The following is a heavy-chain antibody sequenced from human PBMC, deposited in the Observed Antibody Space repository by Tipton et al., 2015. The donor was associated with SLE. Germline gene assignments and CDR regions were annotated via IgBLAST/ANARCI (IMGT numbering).Heavy chain of an antibody. CDR2: MNPNSGNT. V-gene: IGHV1-8*01. D-gene: IGHD6-19*01. Sequence: QLVQSGAEVKKPGASVKVSCKASGYTFTSYDINWVRQATRQGLEWMGWMNPNSGNTGYAQKFQGRVTMTRNTSISTAYMELSSLRSEDTAVYYCARATCAARYSSGWYDYWGQGTLVTVSS. CDR1: GYTFTSYD. CDR3: ARATCAARYSSGWYDY. J-gene: IGHJ4*02.